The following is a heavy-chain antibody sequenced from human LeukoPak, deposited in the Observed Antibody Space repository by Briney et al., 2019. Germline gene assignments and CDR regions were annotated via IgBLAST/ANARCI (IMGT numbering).Heavy chain of an antibody. CDR1: GGSISSYY. CDR2: VYYSGSS. CDR3: ARGRGWFDP. Sequence: SETLSLTCTVSGGSISSYYWSWIRQPPGKGLEWIGYVYYSGSSNYNPSLKSRVTISVDTSKNQFSLKLSSVTAADTAVYYCARGRGWFDPWGQGTLVTVSS. V-gene: IGHV4-59*01. J-gene: IGHJ5*02. D-gene: IGHD3-10*01.